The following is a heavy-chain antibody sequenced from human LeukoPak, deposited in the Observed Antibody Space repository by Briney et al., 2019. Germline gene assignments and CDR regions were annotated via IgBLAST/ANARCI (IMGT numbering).Heavy chain of an antibody. V-gene: IGHV3-9*01. CDR1: GFTFSSYW. Sequence: GGSLRLSCAASGFTFSSYWMSWVRQAPGKGLEWVSGISWNSGSIGYADSVKGRFTISRDNAKNSLYLQMNSLRAEDTALYYCXNXXXXXPXXYWGXXTLVTVS. CDR3: XNXXXXXPXXY. CDR2: ISWNSGSI. J-gene: IGHJ4*01.